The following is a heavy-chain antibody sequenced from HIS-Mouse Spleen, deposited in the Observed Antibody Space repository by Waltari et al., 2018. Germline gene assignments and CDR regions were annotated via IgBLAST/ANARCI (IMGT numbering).Heavy chain of an antibody. Sequence: QVQLQESGPGLVKPSQTLSLTCTVSGGSISSGGYYWSWIRQHPGKGLEWIGYIYYRGSTNYNPARKSRVTISVDTSKNQFSLKLSSVTAADTAVYYCARSPYYDFWSGYSDNWFDPWGQGTLVTVSS. CDR1: GGSISSGGYY. CDR3: ARSPYYDFWSGYSDNWFDP. J-gene: IGHJ5*02. CDR2: IYYRGST. D-gene: IGHD3-3*01. V-gene: IGHV4-31*03.